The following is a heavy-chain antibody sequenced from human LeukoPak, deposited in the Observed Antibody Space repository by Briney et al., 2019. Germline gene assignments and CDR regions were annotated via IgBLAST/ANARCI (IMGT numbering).Heavy chain of an antibody. CDR2: IYYSGST. CDR1: GGSISSYY. V-gene: IGHV4-59*01. D-gene: IGHD6-6*01. Sequence: SETLSLTCTVSGGSISSYYWSWIRQPPGKGLEWIGFIYYSGSTNYNPSLKSRVTISVDTSKNQFSLKLSSVTAADTAIYYCARRVSSSFDPWGQGTLVTVSS. CDR3: ARRVSSSFDP. J-gene: IGHJ5*02.